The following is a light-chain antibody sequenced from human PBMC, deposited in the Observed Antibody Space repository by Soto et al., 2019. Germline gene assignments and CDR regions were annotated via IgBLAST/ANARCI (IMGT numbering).Light chain of an antibody. Sequence: QLVLTQPPSVSGAPGQRVTISCTGSSSNSGATYDVQWYQQLPGTAPKLLIYGNSNRPSGVPDRFSGSKSGTSASLAITGLQADDEADYYCQSYDSSLSAHYVFGTGTKVTVL. CDR3: QSYDSSLSAHYV. J-gene: IGLJ1*01. V-gene: IGLV1-40*01. CDR1: SSNSGATYD. CDR2: GNS.